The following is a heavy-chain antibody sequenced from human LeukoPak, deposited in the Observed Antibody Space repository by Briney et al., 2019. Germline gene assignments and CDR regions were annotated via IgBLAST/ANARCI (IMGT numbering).Heavy chain of an antibody. J-gene: IGHJ4*02. CDR3: ARSLYYYDSSGYWL. Sequence: SETLSLTCAVYGGSFSGYYWSWIRQPPGKGLEWIGEINHSGSTNYNPSLKSRVTISVDTSKNQFSLKLSSVTAADTAVYYCARSLYYYDSSGYWLWGQGTLVTVSS. CDR1: GGSFSGYY. D-gene: IGHD3-22*01. CDR2: INHSGST. V-gene: IGHV4-34*01.